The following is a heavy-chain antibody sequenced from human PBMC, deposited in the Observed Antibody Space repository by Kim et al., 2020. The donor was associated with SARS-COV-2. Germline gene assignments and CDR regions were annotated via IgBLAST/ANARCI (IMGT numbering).Heavy chain of an antibody. D-gene: IGHD1-1*01. V-gene: IGHV3-23*01. Sequence: GGSLRLSCAASGFTFSTYAMSWVRQAPRKGLEWVSTINGNGATPYEADAERGRFTISRNNNNNAMSLKMKMLRAEDAALYCCWSTGQLDSCG. CDR1: GFTFSTYA. CDR2: INGNGATP. CDR3: WSTGQLDS. J-gene: IGHJ5*01.